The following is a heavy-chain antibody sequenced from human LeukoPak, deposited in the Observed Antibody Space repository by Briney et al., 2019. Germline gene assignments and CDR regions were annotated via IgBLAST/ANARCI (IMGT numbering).Heavy chain of an antibody. CDR2: IKQDGSEE. J-gene: IGHJ6*02. CDR1: GFTFSTYW. V-gene: IGHV3-7*01. CDR3: AGGGTFRLYYGMDV. D-gene: IGHD1-26*01. Sequence: GGSLRLSCAASGFTFSTYWMSWVRQAPGKGLEWVANIKQDGSEEYYVDSVKGRLTISRDNAKNSLYLQMNSLRAEDTAVYYCAGGGTFRLYYGMDVWGQGTTVTVSS.